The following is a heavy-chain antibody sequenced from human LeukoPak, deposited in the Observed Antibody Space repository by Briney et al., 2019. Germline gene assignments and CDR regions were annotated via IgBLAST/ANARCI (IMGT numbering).Heavy chain of an antibody. J-gene: IGHJ6*03. D-gene: IGHD3-3*01. CDR1: GFTFSSYS. V-gene: IGHV3-21*01. CDR2: ISSSSSYI. CDR3: ARKKRFLEWLLLGNYYMDV. Sequence: GGSLRLSCAASGFTFSSYSMNWVRQAPGKGLEWVSSISSSSSYIYYADSVKGRFTISRDNAKNSLYLQMNSLRAADTAVYYCARKKRFLEWLLLGNYYMDVWGKGTTVTVSS.